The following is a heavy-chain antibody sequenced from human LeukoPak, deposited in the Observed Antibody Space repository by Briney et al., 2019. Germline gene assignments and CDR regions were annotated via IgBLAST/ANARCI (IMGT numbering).Heavy chain of an antibody. CDR3: ARQAGSGFDY. CDR2: VKSDGGGV. D-gene: IGHD3-10*01. J-gene: IGHJ4*02. Sequence: GGSLRLSCAVSGFTFTDYWFHWVRQAPGKGLEWVSRVKSDGGGVNYGDSVKGRFTMSRDNAKNTLYLQMNSLRAEDTAVYYCARQAGSGFDYWGQGSLVTVSS. V-gene: IGHV3-74*01. CDR1: GFTFTDYW.